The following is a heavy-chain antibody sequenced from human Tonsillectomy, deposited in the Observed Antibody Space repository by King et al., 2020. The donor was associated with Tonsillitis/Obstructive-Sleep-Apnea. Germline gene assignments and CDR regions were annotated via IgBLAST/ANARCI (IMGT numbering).Heavy chain of an antibody. CDR3: ARGGSWTFDY. Sequence: VQLVESGGGLVRPGGSLRLSCAASGFTVTNNFLSWVRQAPGQGLEWVSVIYNDGSTYYADSVKGRFTISRHNSKNTLYLQMNSLRVEDTAVYYCARGGSWTFDYWGLGTLVTVSS. J-gene: IGHJ4*02. CDR2: IYNDGST. V-gene: IGHV3-53*04. CDR1: GFTVTNNF. D-gene: IGHD6-13*01.